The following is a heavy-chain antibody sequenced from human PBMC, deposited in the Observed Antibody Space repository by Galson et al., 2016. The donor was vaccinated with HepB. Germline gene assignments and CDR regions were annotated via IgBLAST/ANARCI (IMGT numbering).Heavy chain of an antibody. D-gene: IGHD3/OR15-3a*01. Sequence: SVKVSCKASGGTLNRFGIAWVRQAPGQGLEWMGGIIPIFGTANYAQKFQGRVTITADESTTTAYMELSRLRSDDTAVYYCASGNLWTRYYFDYWGQGTLVTVSS. V-gene: IGHV1-69*13. J-gene: IGHJ4*02. CDR3: ASGNLWTRYYFDY. CDR2: IIPIFGTA. CDR1: GGTLNRFG.